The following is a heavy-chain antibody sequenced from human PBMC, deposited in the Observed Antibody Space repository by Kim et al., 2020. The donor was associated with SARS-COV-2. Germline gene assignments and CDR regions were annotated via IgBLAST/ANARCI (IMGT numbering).Heavy chain of an antibody. D-gene: IGHD3-22*01. J-gene: IGHJ4*02. V-gene: IGHV3-21*01. CDR3: ARMDSRSIWWADRSFDY. CDR1: GFTFSSYS. CDR2: ISSSSSYI. Sequence: GGSLRLSCAASGFTFSSYSMNWVRQAPGKGLEWVSSISSSSSYIYYADSVKGRFTISRDNAKNSLYLQMNSLRAEDTAVYYCARMDSRSIWWADRSFDYWGQGTLVTVSS.